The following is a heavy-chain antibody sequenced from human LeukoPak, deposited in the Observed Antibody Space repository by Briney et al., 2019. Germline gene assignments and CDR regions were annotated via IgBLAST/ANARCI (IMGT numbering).Heavy chain of an antibody. CDR2: ISYDGSNK. D-gene: IGHD3-22*01. CDR1: GFTFSSYW. J-gene: IGHJ4*02. CDR3: AKRLGDYFDY. V-gene: IGHV3-30*18. Sequence: GGSLRLSCAASGFTFSSYWMSWVRQAPGKGLEWVAVISYDGSNKDYADSVKGRFTISRDNSKNTLYLQMNSLRAEDTAVYYCAKRLGDYFDYWGQGTLVTVSS.